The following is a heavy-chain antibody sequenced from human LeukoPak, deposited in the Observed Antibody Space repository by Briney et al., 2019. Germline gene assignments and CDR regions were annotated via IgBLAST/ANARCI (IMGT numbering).Heavy chain of an antibody. CDR3: ARLPVVRGVIKGYYYYGMEV. V-gene: IGHV5-51*01. CDR1: GYSFTSYW. Sequence: GESLKISCKGSGYSFTSYWIGWVRQMPGKGLEWMGIIYPGDSDTRYSPSFQGQVTISADKSISTAYLQWSSLKASDTAMYYCARLPVVRGVIKGYYYYGMEVWGQGTTVTVSS. J-gene: IGHJ6*02. CDR2: IYPGDSDT. D-gene: IGHD3-10*01.